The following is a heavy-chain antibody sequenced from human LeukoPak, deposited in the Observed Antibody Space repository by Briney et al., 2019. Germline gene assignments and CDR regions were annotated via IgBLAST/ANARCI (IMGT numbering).Heavy chain of an antibody. V-gene: IGHV3-23*01. CDR1: GFSFSNHA. CDR2: ISGSGTT. J-gene: IGHJ4*02. CDR3: ANPHYYDKSGYYYRGIDY. Sequence: GGSLRLSCAASGFSFSNHAMTWVRQAPGKGLEWVSAISGSGTTSYADSVKGRFTISRDNSDNTVYLQMNSLRAEDTAVYYCANPHYYDKSGYYYRGIDYWGQGALVTVSS. D-gene: IGHD3-22*01.